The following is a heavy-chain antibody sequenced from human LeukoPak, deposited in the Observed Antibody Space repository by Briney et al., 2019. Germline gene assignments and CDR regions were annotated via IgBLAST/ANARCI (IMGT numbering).Heavy chain of an antibody. D-gene: IGHD3-10*01. CDR3: AKDLITMVRGVPLGFDY. CDR1: GFTFSSYG. CDR2: ISYDGSNK. J-gene: IGHJ4*02. V-gene: IGHV3-30*18. Sequence: GGSLRLSCAASGFTFSSYGMDWVRQAPGKGLEWVAVISYDGSNKYYADSVKGRFTISRDNFKNTLYLQMNSLRAEDTAVYYCAKDLITMVRGVPLGFDYWGQGTLVTVSS.